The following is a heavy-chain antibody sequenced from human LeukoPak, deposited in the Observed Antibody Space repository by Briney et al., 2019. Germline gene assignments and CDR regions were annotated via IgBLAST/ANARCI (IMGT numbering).Heavy chain of an antibody. Sequence: PGGFLRLSCAASGFTFSSYAMHWVRQAPGKGLEWVAVISYDGSNKYYADSVKGRFTISRDNSKNTLYLQMNSLRAEDTAVYYCARESGVVTGLAFDYWGQGTLVTVSS. CDR2: ISYDGSNK. D-gene: IGHD3-3*01. CDR3: ARESGVVTGLAFDY. CDR1: GFTFSSYA. V-gene: IGHV3-30-3*01. J-gene: IGHJ4*02.